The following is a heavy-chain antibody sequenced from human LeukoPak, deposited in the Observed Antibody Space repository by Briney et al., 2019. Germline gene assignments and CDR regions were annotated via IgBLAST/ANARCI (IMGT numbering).Heavy chain of an antibody. Sequence: GGSLRLSCAASGFTFSSYGMHWVRQAPGKGLEWVAVIWYDGSNKYYADSVKGRFTISRDNSKNTLFLQMNSPRAEDTAVYYCARCAERIHDPENYFDYWGQGTLVTVSS. CDR1: GFTFSSYG. CDR2: IWYDGSNK. J-gene: IGHJ4*02. CDR3: ARCAERIHDPENYFDY. V-gene: IGHV3-33*01. D-gene: IGHD1-1*01.